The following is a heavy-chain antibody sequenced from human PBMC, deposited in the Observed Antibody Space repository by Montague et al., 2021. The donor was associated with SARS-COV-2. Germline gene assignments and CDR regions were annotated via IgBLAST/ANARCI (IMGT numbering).Heavy chain of an antibody. Sequence: TLSLTCIVSGGSISSDDSYWTWIRQHPGKGLEWIGYISYSGRTSYXVSLKSRLTISADTSDNQFSLKLTSMTAADTAVYYCARMYVPAHGTSAASYSDYWGRRTLVTVSS. CDR3: ARMYVPAHGTSAASYSDY. CDR1: GGSISSDDSY. CDR2: ISYSGRT. V-gene: IGHV4-31*03. D-gene: IGHD6-13*01. J-gene: IGHJ4*02.